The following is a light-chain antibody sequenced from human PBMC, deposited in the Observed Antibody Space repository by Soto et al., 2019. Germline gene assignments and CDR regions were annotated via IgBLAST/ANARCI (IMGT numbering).Light chain of an antibody. CDR3: SSYAGTNIVV. Sequence: QSVLTQAPSASGSPGQSVTISCTGTSSDVGGYNYVSWYQQHPGKAPKLMIYDVSKRPSGVPDRFSGSKSGNTASLIVSGLQAEDEADYYCSSYAGTNIVVFGGGTKLTVL. CDR1: SSDVGGYNY. CDR2: DVS. J-gene: IGLJ2*01. V-gene: IGLV2-8*01.